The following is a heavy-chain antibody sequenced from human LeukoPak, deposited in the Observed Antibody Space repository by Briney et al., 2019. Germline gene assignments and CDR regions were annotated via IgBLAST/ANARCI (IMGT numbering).Heavy chain of an antibody. D-gene: IGHD2-2*02. CDR3: AKDIPVEEDYFDY. V-gene: IGHV3-23*01. J-gene: IGHJ4*02. CDR1: GFTFSSYV. Sequence: GGSLRLSCAASGFTFSSYVMSWARQAPGKGLEWVSSISGSGGSTYYADSVKGRFTISRDNSKNTLYLQMNSLRAADTAVYYCAKDIPVEEDYFDYWGQGTLVTVSS. CDR2: ISGSGGST.